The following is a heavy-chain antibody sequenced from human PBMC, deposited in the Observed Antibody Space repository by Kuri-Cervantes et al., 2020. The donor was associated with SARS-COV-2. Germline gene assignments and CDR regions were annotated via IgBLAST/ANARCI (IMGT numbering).Heavy chain of an antibody. D-gene: IGHD3-9*01. CDR1: GFTFSSYS. J-gene: IGHJ5*02. CDR2: ISSSSSYI. CDR3: ARDPGGVFLRGIMILSAHWFDT. V-gene: IGHV3-21*01. Sequence: GESLKISCAASGFTFSSYSMNWVRQAPGKGLEWVSSISSSSSYIYYADSVKGRFTISRDNAKNSLHLQLNSLRAEDTAVYYCARDPGGVFLRGIMILSAHWFDTWGQGTLVTVSS.